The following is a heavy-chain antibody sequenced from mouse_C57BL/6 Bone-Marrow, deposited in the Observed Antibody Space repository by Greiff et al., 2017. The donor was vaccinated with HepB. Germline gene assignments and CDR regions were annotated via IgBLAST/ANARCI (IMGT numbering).Heavy chain of an antibody. V-gene: IGHV1-81*01. D-gene: IGHD1-1*01. CDR1: GYTFTSYG. CDR3: ARGDGSSYAWFAY. CDR2: IYPRSGNT. J-gene: IGHJ3*01. Sequence: QVQLKQSGAELARPGASVKLSCKASGYTFTSYGISWVKQRTGQGLEWIGEIYPRSGNTYYNEKFKGKATLTADKSSSTAYMELRSLTSEDSAVYFCARGDGSSYAWFAYWGQGTLVTVSA.